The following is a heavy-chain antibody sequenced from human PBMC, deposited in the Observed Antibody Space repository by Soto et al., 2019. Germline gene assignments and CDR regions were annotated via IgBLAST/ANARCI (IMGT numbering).Heavy chain of an antibody. V-gene: IGHV3-30-3*01. D-gene: IGHD2-21*02. Sequence: QVQLVESGGGVVQPGRSLRLSCAASEFTFSSYAMHWVRQAPGKGLEWVAVISYDGSNKYYADSVKGRFTISRDNSKNTLYLQMNSLRAEDTAVYYCAREGHIVVVTAIPRLSSGWFDPWGQGTLVTVSS. CDR1: EFTFSSYA. CDR2: ISYDGSNK. J-gene: IGHJ5*02. CDR3: AREGHIVVVTAIPRLSSGWFDP.